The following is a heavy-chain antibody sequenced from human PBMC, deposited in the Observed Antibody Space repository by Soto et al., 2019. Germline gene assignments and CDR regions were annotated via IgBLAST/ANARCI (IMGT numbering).Heavy chain of an antibody. CDR3: ARDPNSYSGSYYAFDI. J-gene: IGHJ3*02. V-gene: IGHV3-7*03. Sequence: GGSLRLSCAASGFTFSSYWMSWVRQAPGKGLEWVANIKQDGSEKYYVDSVKGRFTISRDNAKNSLYLQMNSLRAEDTAVYYCARDPNSYSGSYYAFDIWGQGTMVTVSS. CDR1: GFTFSSYW. CDR2: IKQDGSEK. D-gene: IGHD1-26*01.